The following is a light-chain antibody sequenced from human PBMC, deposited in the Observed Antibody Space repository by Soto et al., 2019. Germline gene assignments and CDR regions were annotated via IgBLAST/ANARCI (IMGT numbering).Light chain of an antibody. CDR3: SSFAGSAFV. V-gene: IGLV2-8*01. Sequence: QSALTQPPSASGSPGQSVTISCTGTSSDVGGYNYVSWYQQHPGKVPKLLIYEVSKRPSGVPDRFSGSKSGNTASLTVSGLQAEDEADYYCSSFAGSAFVFGTGTMLTVL. CDR2: EVS. J-gene: IGLJ1*01. CDR1: SSDVGGYNY.